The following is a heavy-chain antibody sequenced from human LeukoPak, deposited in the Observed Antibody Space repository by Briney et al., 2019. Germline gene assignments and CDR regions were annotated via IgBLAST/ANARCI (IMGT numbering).Heavy chain of an antibody. CDR3: ARDAAAQQMFHYLDY. J-gene: IGHJ4*02. V-gene: IGHV3-21*01. CDR1: GFTFSSYN. Sequence: GGSLRLSCAASGFTFSSYNMNWVRQAPGKGLEWVSSIGSRSTYIHYADSVKGRFTISRDNAENSLYLQMNSLRAEDTAVYYCARDAAAQQMFHYLDYWGQGTLVTVSS. CDR2: IGSRSTYI. D-gene: IGHD6-13*01.